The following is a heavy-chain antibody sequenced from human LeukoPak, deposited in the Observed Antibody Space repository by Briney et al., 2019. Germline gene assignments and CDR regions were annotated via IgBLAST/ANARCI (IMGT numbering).Heavy chain of an antibody. Sequence: GASVKVSCKASGGTFSSYAISWVRQAPGQGLEWMGWISAYSGNTNYAQKFQGRVTMTRDTSTSTADMELRSLRSDDTAVYYCARGLWTGIPDYWGPGTLVTVSS. D-gene: IGHD3/OR15-3a*01. CDR1: GGTFSSYA. V-gene: IGHV1-18*01. CDR2: ISAYSGNT. J-gene: IGHJ4*02. CDR3: ARGLWTGIPDY.